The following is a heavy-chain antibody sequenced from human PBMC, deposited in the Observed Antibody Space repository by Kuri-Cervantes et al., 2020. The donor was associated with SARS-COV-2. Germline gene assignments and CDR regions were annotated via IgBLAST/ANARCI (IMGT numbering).Heavy chain of an antibody. J-gene: IGHJ3*02. D-gene: IGHD6-19*01. CDR1: GFTFSSYW. Sequence: GESLKISCAASGFTFSSYWMSWVRQAPGKGLERVANIKQDGSEKYYVDSVKGRFTISRDNAKNSLYLQMNSLRAEDTAVYYCARIPGYSSGWLAFDIWGQGTMVTVSS. CDR2: IKQDGSEK. CDR3: ARIPGYSSGWLAFDI. V-gene: IGHV3-7*04.